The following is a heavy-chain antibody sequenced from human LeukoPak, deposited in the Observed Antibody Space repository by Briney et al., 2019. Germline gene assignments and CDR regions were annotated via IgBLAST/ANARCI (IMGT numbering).Heavy chain of an antibody. J-gene: IGHJ1*01. D-gene: IGHD4-17*01. CDR1: RDSISNYY. Sequence: SETLSLTCTVSRDSISNYYWSWVRQPPGKGLEWIGYVYYTGSTNSNPSLKSRVTISVDTSKDQFSLKLSSVTAEDTAVYYCASVNYGDYPCLRHWGQGTLVTVSS. CDR3: ASVNYGDYPCLRH. V-gene: IGHV4-59*08. CDR2: VYYTGST.